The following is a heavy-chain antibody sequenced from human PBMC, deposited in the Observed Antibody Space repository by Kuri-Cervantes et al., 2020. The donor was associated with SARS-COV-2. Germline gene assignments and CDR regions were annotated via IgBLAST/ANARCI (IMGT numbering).Heavy chain of an antibody. D-gene: IGHD5-18*01. J-gene: IGHJ4*02. CDR3: ARDGLYSYGLHD. CDR1: GFTFSSYA. Sequence: GGSLRLSCAASGFTFSSYAMHWARQAPGKGLEWVAVISYDGSNKYYADSMKGRFTISRDNSKNTLYLQMNSLRAEDTAVYYCARDGLYSYGLHDWGQGTLVTVSS. CDR2: ISYDGSNK. V-gene: IGHV3-30*04.